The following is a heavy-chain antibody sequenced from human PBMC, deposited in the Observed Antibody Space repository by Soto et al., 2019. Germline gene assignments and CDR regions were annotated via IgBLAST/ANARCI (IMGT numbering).Heavy chain of an antibody. Sequence: HPGGSLRLSCAASGFTFSSYGMHWVRQAPGKGLEWVAVIWYDGSNKYYADSVKGRFTISRDNSKNTLYLQMNSLRAEDTAVYYCASLKWRRSWTNYYYGMDVWGQGTTVTVSS. CDR3: ASLKWRRSWTNYYYGMDV. CDR2: IWYDGSNK. J-gene: IGHJ6*02. CDR1: GFTFSSYG. V-gene: IGHV3-33*01. D-gene: IGHD6-13*01.